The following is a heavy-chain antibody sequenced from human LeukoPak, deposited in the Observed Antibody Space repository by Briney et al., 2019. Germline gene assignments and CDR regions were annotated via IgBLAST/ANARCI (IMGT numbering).Heavy chain of an antibody. V-gene: IGHV3-48*01. J-gene: IGHJ6*03. D-gene: IGHD6-13*01. Sequence: GGSLRLSCAASGFTFSSYSMNWVRQAPGKGLEWVSYISSSSSTIYYADSVKGRFTISRDNAKNSLYLQTNSLRAEDTAVYYCARAAQGSWSYYYYYMDVWGKGTTVTVSS. CDR1: GFTFSSYS. CDR3: ARAAQGSWSYYYYYMDV. CDR2: ISSSSSTI.